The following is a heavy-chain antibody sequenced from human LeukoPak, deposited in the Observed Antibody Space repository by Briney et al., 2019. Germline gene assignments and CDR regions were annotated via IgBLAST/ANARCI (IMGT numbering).Heavy chain of an antibody. Sequence: SETLSLTCAVYGGSFSGYYWSWIRQPPGKGLEWIGEINHSGSTNYNPSLKSRVTISVDTSKNQFSLKLSSVTAADTAVYYCARLETSSGSYFDYWGQGTLVTVTS. CDR2: INHSGST. CDR1: GGSFSGYY. J-gene: IGHJ4*02. CDR3: ARLETSSGSYFDY. D-gene: IGHD6-19*01. V-gene: IGHV4-34*01.